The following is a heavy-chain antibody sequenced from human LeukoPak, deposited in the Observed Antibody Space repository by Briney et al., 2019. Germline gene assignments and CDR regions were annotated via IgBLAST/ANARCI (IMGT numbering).Heavy chain of an antibody. J-gene: IGHJ4*02. CDR3: TREATANSGGYYFDY. D-gene: IGHD6-25*01. Sequence: SETLSLTCTVSGGSIGSNYWSWVRQPAGKGLEWVGRIDISGNTNYNPSLKSRVTMSVDTSKNQFSLRLNFVTAADTAVYYCTREATANSGGYYFDYWGQGTLVTVSS. V-gene: IGHV4-4*07. CDR2: IDISGNT. CDR1: GGSIGSNY.